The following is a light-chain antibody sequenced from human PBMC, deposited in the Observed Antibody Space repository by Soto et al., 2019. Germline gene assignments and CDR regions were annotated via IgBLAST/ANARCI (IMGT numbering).Light chain of an antibody. J-gene: IGKJ3*01. CDR2: DAS. V-gene: IGKV3-11*01. Sequence: EIVLTQSPATLSLFPGERATLSCRASQSVSSYLAWFQQKPGQAPRLLIYDASNRATDIPARFSGSGSGTDFSLTISSLEPEDFAVYYCQHRSNWPLTFGPGTKVHNK. CDR3: QHRSNWPLT. CDR1: QSVSSY.